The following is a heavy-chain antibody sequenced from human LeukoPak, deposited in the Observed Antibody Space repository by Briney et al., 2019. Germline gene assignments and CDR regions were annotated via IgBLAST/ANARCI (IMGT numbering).Heavy chain of an antibody. V-gene: IGHV3-48*03. CDR3: ARDDYGQLDY. J-gene: IGHJ4*02. Sequence: GGSLRLSCAISGFTFSACELTWVRQAPGKGLEWVSYISRSGSTRYYADSVKGRFTISRDNAKNSLYLQMNSLRAEDTAVYYCARDDYGQLDYWGQGTLVTVSS. CDR2: ISRSGSTR. CDR1: GFTFSACE. D-gene: IGHD4-17*01.